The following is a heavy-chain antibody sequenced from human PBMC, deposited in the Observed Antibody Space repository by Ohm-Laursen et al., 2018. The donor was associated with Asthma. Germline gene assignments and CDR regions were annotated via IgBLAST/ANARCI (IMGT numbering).Heavy chain of an antibody. J-gene: IGHJ4*02. CDR1: GDTFNIFG. CDR2: ISYDGSNK. CDR3: AKARAKQWLGQSPFDY. V-gene: IGHV3-30*18. Sequence: SLRLSCTASGDTFNIFGNSWMAWVRQAPGKGLEWVAVISYDGSNKYYADSVKGRFTISRDNSKNTLYLQMNSLRAEDTAVYYCAKARAKQWLGQSPFDYWGQGTLVTVSS. D-gene: IGHD6-19*01.